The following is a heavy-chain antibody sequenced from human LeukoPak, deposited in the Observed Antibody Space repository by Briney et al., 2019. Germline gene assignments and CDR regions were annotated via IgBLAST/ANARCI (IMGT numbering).Heavy chain of an antibody. CDR2: IRGNADTT. D-gene: IGHD3-22*01. Sequence: GGSLRLSCAAPGFIFSNYGMSWVRQAPGKGLEWLSGIRGNADTTYYADSVKGRFSIFRDNSKNMLYLQMNSLRVEDTAVYYCAKGHADSSGYYYFDSWGQGTLVTVPS. V-gene: IGHV3-23*01. J-gene: IGHJ4*02. CDR3: AKGHADSSGYYYFDS. CDR1: GFIFSNYG.